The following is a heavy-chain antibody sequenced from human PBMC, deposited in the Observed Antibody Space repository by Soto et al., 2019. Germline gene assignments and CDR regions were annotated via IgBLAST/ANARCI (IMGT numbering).Heavy chain of an antibody. CDR3: ARQFDSDTTGYYYAY. J-gene: IGHJ4*02. V-gene: IGHV1-69*13. CDR2: IMPIFGSA. Sequence: SVKVSCKASGGTFSRNTISWVRQAPGQGLEWMGGIMPIFGSANYAQKFQGRVTITADENTRTVYMELSRLRSEDTAVYYCARQFDSDTTGYYYAYWGQGTLVTVSS. D-gene: IGHD3-22*01. CDR1: GGTFSRNT.